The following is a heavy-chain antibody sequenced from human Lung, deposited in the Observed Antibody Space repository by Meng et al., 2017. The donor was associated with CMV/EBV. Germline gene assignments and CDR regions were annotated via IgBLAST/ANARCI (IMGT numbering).Heavy chain of an antibody. CDR1: GVSISSNIR. J-gene: IGHJ4*02. Sequence: HVQRQESGPGLVKPSGPLSLTCGVSGVSISSNIRWTWVRQPPGKGLEWIGDIGDSGSTNYNPSLNSRISISLDKSKNHFSLKVNSVTAADTAVYYCARGKQDAWELLAYWGQGALVTVSS. CDR2: IGDSGST. CDR3: ARGKQDAWELLAY. D-gene: IGHD1-26*01. V-gene: IGHV4-4*02.